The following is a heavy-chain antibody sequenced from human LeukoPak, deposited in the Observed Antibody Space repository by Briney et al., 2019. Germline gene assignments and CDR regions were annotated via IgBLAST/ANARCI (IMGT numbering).Heavy chain of an antibody. J-gene: IGHJ4*02. CDR2: ISSSGSTI. CDR1: GFTFSNYD. Sequence: GGSLRLSCAASGFTFSNYDMNWVRQAPGKGLEWVSYISSSGSTIYYADSVKGRFTISRDNAKNSLYLQMNSLRAEDTAVYYCARDANRYSGTNGEPPIDYWGQGTLVTVSS. CDR3: ARDANRYSGTNGEPPIDY. D-gene: IGHD1-26*01. V-gene: IGHV3-48*04.